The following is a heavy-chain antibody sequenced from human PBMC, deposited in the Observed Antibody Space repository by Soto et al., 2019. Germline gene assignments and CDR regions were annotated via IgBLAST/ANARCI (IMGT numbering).Heavy chain of an antibody. CDR3: ARGGGDCSGVSCYFWRYYFDY. D-gene: IGHD2-15*01. CDR2: IYSGGST. J-gene: IGHJ4*02. Sequence: EVQLVESGGGLVQPGGSLRLSCAASGFTVSSNYMSWVRQAPGKGLEWVSVIYSGGSTYYADSVKGRFTISRDNSKNTLYLQMNSLRAEDTAVYYCARGGGDCSGVSCYFWRYYFDYWGQGTLVTVSS. CDR1: GFTVSSNY. V-gene: IGHV3-66*01.